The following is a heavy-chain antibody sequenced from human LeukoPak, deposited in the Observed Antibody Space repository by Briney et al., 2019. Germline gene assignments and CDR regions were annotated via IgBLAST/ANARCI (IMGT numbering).Heavy chain of an antibody. V-gene: IGHV7-4-1*02. CDR2: INTYTRNP. J-gene: IGHJ4*01. Sequence: GASVKVSCKASGYTFTTYVLNWVRQAPGQGFEWMGFINTYTRNPTYAQGFTGRFVFSLDTSVSTAYLQISNLKAEDTAVYYCARQVGTASSHDFGHGGHGTLVTVSS. CDR3: ARQVGTASSHDFGH. CDR1: GYTFTTYV. D-gene: IGHD2-21*02.